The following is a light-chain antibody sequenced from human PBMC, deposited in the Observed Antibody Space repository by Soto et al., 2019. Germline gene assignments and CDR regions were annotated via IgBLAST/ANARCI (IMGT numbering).Light chain of an antibody. CDR1: SGSIASNY. CDR2: EDN. CDR3: QSYDSSKVV. V-gene: IGLV6-57*04. Sequence: NFMLTQPHSVSESPGKTVTISCTRSSGSIASNYVQWYQQRPGSAPTTVIYEDNQSPSGVPDRFSGSIDSSSNSASLTISGMKNEDAADHYGQSYDSSKVVFGGGTKLTVL. J-gene: IGLJ2*01.